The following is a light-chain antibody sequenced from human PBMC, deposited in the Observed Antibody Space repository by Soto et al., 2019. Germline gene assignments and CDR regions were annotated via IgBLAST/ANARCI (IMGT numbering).Light chain of an antibody. CDR3: QAWDSSTAV. J-gene: IGLJ2*01. CDR1: KLGDKY. V-gene: IGLV3-1*01. Sequence: SYELTQPPSVSVSPGQTASITCSGDKLGDKYACWYQQKPGQSPVLVIYQDSKRPSGIPERFSGSNSGNTATLTISGTQAMDEADYYCQAWDSSTAVFGGGTNHRP. CDR2: QDS.